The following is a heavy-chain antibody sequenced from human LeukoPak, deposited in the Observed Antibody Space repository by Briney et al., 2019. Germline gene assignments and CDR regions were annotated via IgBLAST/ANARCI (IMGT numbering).Heavy chain of an antibody. CDR1: GFTFSDFD. CDR3: ATEGRSYSPGY. Sequence: PGGSLRLSCEASGFTFSDFDMNWVRQAPGEGLEWLSYIGRGSGTVFYADSVKGRFTISRDNAKNSLYLQMNTLRDEDTAMYYCATEGRSYSPGYWGQGTLVTVSS. D-gene: IGHD3-10*01. V-gene: IGHV3-48*02. CDR2: IGRGSGTV. J-gene: IGHJ4*02.